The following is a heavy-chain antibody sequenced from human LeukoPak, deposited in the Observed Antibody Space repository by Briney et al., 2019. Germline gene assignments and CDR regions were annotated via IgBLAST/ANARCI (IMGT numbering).Heavy chain of an antibody. CDR3: TVTRNYYYYMDV. Sequence: GGSLRLSCAASGFTFSSYGMHWVRQAPGKGLEWVAFIRYDGSNKYYADSVKGRFTISRDNSKNTLYLQMNSLRAEDTAVYYTTVTRNYYYYMDVWGKGTTVTVSS. D-gene: IGHD4-11*01. J-gene: IGHJ6*03. V-gene: IGHV3-30*02. CDR1: GFTFSSYG. CDR2: IRYDGSNK.